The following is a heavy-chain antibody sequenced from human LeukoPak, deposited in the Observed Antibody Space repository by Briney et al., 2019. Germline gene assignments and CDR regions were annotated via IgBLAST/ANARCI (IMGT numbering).Heavy chain of an antibody. CDR2: ISSSGSTR. D-gene: IGHD2-2*01. V-gene: IGHV3-48*03. CDR1: GFTFSSYE. Sequence: GGSLRLSCEASGFTFSSYEMNWVRQAPGKGLEWISYISSSGSTRYYADSVKGRFTISRDNSKNTLYLQMNSLRAEDTALYYCAKTERDIVVVPDAIFDYWGQGTLVTVSS. CDR3: AKTERDIVVVPDAIFDY. J-gene: IGHJ4*02.